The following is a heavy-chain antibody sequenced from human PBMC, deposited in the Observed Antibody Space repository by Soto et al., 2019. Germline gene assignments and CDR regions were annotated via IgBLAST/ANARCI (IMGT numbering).Heavy chain of an antibody. CDR2: ISPIFGTA. J-gene: IGHJ6*02. CDR1: GGTFSSYA. Sequence: ASVKVSCKASGGTFSSYAISWVRQAPGQGLEWMGGISPIFGTANYAQKFQGRVTITADKSTSTAYMELSSLRSEDTAVYYCARGRPRLGDGYNHYYYYGMDVWGQGTTVTVSS. D-gene: IGHD5-12*01. V-gene: IGHV1-69*06. CDR3: ARGRPRLGDGYNHYYYYGMDV.